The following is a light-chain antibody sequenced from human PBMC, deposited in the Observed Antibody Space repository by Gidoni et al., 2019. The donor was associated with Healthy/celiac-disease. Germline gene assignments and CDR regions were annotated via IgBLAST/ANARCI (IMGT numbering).Light chain of an antibody. CDR2: AAS. CDR3: QQSYSTRCS. Sequence: DIQMTQSPSPLSASVGDRVTITCRASQSISNYLNWYQQKPGKAPKLLIYAASSLQSGVPSRFSGSGSGTDFTLSISSLQPEDFATYYCQQSYSTRCSFGRGTKLEIK. V-gene: IGKV1-39*01. CDR1: QSISNY. J-gene: IGKJ2*04.